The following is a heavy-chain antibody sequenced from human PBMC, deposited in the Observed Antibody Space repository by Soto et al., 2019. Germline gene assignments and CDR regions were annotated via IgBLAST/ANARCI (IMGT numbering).Heavy chain of an antibody. V-gene: IGHV3-23*01. CDR3: AKSRVFIGAIVTLLDS. D-gene: IGHD3-16*02. Sequence: EVQLLESGGGLVQPGGSLTLSCATSGFTFSSYAMVWVRQAAEKGLEWVASISNNGDTAYYADSVKGRFTISRGNSEXALDLQMNGLRADDTALYFCAKSRVFIGAIVTLLDSWGQGTQVTVSS. J-gene: IGHJ4*02. CDR2: ISNNGDTA. CDR1: GFTFSSYA.